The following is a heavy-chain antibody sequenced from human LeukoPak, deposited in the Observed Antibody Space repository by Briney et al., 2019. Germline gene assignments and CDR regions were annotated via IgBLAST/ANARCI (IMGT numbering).Heavy chain of an antibody. CDR3: ARSELGYSYHYMDV. CDR1: GFTFSSYE. V-gene: IGHV3-48*03. D-gene: IGHD7-27*01. Sequence: GGSLRLSCAASGFTFSSYEMNWVRQAPGKGLEWVSYISSSGSTIYYADSVKGRFTISRDNSKNSLYLQMNSLRAEDTAVYYCARSELGYSYHYMDVWGKGTTVTVSS. CDR2: ISSSGSTI. J-gene: IGHJ6*03.